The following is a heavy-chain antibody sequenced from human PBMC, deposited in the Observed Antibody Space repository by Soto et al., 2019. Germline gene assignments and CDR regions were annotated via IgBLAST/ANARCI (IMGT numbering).Heavy chain of an antibody. D-gene: IGHD3-3*01. V-gene: IGHV3-30-3*01. CDR3: ARDSTYYDFWSGSTRWFDP. Sequence: PGGSLRLSCAASGFTFSSYAMHWVRQAPGKGLEWVAVISYDGSNKYYADSVKGRFTISRDNSKNTLYLQMNSLRAEDTAVYYCARDSTYYDFWSGSTRWFDPWGQGTLVTVSS. CDR2: ISYDGSNK. CDR1: GFTFSSYA. J-gene: IGHJ5*02.